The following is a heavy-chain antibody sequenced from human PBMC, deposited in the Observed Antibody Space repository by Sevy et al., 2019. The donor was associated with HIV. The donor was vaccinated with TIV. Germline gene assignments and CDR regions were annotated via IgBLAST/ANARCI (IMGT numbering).Heavy chain of an antibody. D-gene: IGHD5-18*01. Sequence: SETLSLTCTVSGGSFSTDYWTWIRQPPGKGLEWIGYIFYRGITNYNPSLKSRITMSIDASKNQFSLKLSSVTAADTAFYYCARGNTAMVPPYYDYWGQGTLVTVSS. V-gene: IGHV4-59*01. CDR1: GGSFSTDY. CDR2: IFYRGIT. J-gene: IGHJ4*02. CDR3: ARGNTAMVPPYYDY.